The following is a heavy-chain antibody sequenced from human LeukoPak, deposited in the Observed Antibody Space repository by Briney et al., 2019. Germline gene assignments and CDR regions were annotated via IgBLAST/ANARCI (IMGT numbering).Heavy chain of an antibody. CDR1: GFTFSSYS. D-gene: IGHD2-21*02. V-gene: IGHV3-21*04. CDR3: VKDLDCSGGDCYFNWYDP. J-gene: IGHJ5*02. CDR2: ISSSSSYI. Sequence: GGSLRPSCAASGFTFSSYSMNWVRQAPGKGLEWVSSISSSSSYIYYADSVKGHFTISRDNSKNTLFLQMDSLRADDTAVYYCVKDLDCSGGDCYFNWYDPWGQGTLVTVSS.